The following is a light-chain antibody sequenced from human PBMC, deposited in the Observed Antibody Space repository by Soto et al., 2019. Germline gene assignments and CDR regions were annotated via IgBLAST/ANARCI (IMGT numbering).Light chain of an antibody. CDR3: SSYAGINNLGV. V-gene: IGLV2-8*01. Sequence: QSALTQPPSASGSPGQSVTISCTGTSSDVGGYKYVSWYQQHPGKAPKLMIFEVNKRPSGVPDRFSGSKSGNTVSLTVSGLQAEDEADYYCSSYAGINNLGVFGTGTKVTV. CDR2: EVN. J-gene: IGLJ1*01. CDR1: SSDVGGYKY.